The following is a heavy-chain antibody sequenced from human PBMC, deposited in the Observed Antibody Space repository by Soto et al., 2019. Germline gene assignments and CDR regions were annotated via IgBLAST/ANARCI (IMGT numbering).Heavy chain of an antibody. V-gene: IGHV4-59*08. CDR2: IYYSGST. CDR3: ARHSGYPGRGADLPS. Sequence: SETLSLTCTVSGGSISSYYWSWIRQPPGKGLEWIGYIYYSGSTNYNPSLKSRVTISVDTSKNQFSLKLSSVTAADTAVYYCARHSGYPGRGADLPSWGQGTLVTVSS. CDR1: GGSISSYY. J-gene: IGHJ5*02. D-gene: IGHD5-18*01.